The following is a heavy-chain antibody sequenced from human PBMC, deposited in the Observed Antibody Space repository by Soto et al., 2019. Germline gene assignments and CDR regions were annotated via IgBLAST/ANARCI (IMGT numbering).Heavy chain of an antibody. D-gene: IGHD3-3*01. CDR1: GYTFTGYY. V-gene: IGHV1-2*02. J-gene: IGHJ6*02. CDR2: INPNSGGT. Sequence: ASVKVSCKASGYTFTGYYMHWVRQAPGQGLEWMGWINPNSGGTNYAQKFQGRVTMTGDTSISTAYMELSRLRSDDTAVYYCARPPHPPYDFWSGYPRDGMDVWGQGTTVTVSS. CDR3: ARPPHPPYDFWSGYPRDGMDV.